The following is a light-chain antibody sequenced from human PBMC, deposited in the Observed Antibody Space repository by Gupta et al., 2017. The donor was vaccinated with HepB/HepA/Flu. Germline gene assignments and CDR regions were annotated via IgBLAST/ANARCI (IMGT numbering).Light chain of an antibody. CDR1: SGHSTYI. J-gene: IGLJ2*01. CDR2: LEGSGTY. Sequence: QPVLTQSSSASASLGSSVKLTCTLSSGHSTYIIAWHQQQPGKAPRYLMKLEGSGTYNKGSGVPDRFSGSSSAADRYLPISNLQSEDEADYYCETWDSKVFGGGTKLTVL. V-gene: IGLV4-60*03. CDR3: ETWDSKV.